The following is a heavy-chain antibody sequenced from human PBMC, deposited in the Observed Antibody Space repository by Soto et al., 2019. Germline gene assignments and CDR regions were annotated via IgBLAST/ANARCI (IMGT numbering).Heavy chain of an antibody. CDR1: GYSFNGYY. J-gene: IGHJ4*02. CDR2: INPTSGGT. V-gene: IGHV1-2*02. D-gene: IGHD5-18*01. CDR3: ARDYRAHTLGYSPHFDY. Sequence: GASVKVSCKASGYSFNGYYIHWVRQAPGQGLEWMGWINPTSGGTDYAQKFQGRVTMTRDTSITTAYMELSRLRSDDTAVYYCARDYRAHTLGYSPHFDYWGQGALVTVSS.